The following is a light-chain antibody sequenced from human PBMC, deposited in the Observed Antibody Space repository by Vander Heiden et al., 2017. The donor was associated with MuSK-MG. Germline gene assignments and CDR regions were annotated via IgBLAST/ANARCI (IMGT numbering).Light chain of an antibody. Sequence: DIQMTQSPSSLSASVGDRVTITCQASQDITKYLNWYQQKPGKAPKLLISDASTLETGVPSRFSGSGSGTDFTFTISSLQSEDIATYYCQQSDILPFTFGGGTKVQIK. CDR2: DAS. CDR1: QDITKY. CDR3: QQSDILPFT. V-gene: IGKV1-33*01. J-gene: IGKJ4*01.